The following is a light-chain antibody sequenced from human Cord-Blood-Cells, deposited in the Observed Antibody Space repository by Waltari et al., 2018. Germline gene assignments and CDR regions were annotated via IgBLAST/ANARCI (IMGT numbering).Light chain of an antibody. Sequence: QSALTQPPSVSGSPGQSITLPCTGTSSDVGGYNYVSWYQQHPGKAPKLMIYDVSNRPSGVSNRFSGSKSGNTASLTISGLQAEDEADYYCSSYTSSSTLVVFGGGTKLTVL. CDR1: SSDVGGYNY. CDR3: SSYTSSSTLVV. J-gene: IGLJ2*01. CDR2: DVS. V-gene: IGLV2-14*01.